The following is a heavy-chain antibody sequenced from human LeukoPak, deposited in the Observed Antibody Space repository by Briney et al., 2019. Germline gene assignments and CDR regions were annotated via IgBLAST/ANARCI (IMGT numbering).Heavy chain of an antibody. J-gene: IGHJ3*02. CDR3: ARDRRGMARAFDI. D-gene: IGHD3-16*01. CDR2: IYTSGST. CDR1: GGSISSGSYY. V-gene: IGHV4-61*02. Sequence: SQTLSLTCTVSGGSISSGSYYWSWIRQPAGKGLEWIVRIYTSGSTNYNPSLKSRVTISVDTSKNQFSLELSSVTAADTAVYYRARDRRGMARAFDICGQGTMVTVSS.